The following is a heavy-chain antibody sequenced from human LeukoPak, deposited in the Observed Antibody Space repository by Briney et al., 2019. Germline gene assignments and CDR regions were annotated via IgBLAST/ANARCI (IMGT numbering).Heavy chain of an antibody. D-gene: IGHD3-22*01. Sequence: PGGSLRLSCAASGFTFSSYAMHWVRQAPGKGMEWVAVISYDGSNKYYADSVKGRFTISRDNSKNTLYLQMNSLRAEDTAVYYCAKDLGLVVVNYFDYWGQGTLVTVSS. CDR3: AKDLGLVVVNYFDY. CDR1: GFTFSSYA. CDR2: ISYDGSNK. J-gene: IGHJ4*02. V-gene: IGHV3-30*18.